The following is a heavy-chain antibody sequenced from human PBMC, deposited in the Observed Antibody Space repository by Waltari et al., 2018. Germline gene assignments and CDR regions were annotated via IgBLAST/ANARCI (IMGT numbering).Heavy chain of an antibody. J-gene: IGHJ4*02. CDR3: ARVHYDFWSGYYI. Sequence: QMQLVQSGAEVKKPGASVQVSCKASGYPFRDYDINWVRQATGHGLEWMGWINPKSGNTVSAQNFQDRVTITRDPSTSTVYMELSSLRSDDAAVYYCARVHYDFWSGYYIWGQGNLVTVPS. V-gene: IGHV1-8*02. D-gene: IGHD3-3*01. CDR1: GYPFRDYD. CDR2: INPKSGNT.